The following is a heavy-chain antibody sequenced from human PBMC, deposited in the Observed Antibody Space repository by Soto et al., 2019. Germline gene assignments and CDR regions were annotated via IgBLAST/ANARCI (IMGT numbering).Heavy chain of an antibody. Sequence: EVQLVESGGGLVKPGESLRLSCAASGFPFNNAWMNWVRHTPGKGLEWVGRIISRADGGTTDYAAPVKGRFNISRDDSKNSLSLHMLSQEAEDTALYYCTTALLRGPDGTTCRWGQRTLVTVSS. CDR3: TTALLRGPDGTTCR. D-gene: IGHD1-1*01. V-gene: IGHV3-15*07. CDR1: GFPFNNAW. J-gene: IGHJ4*02. CDR2: IISRADGGTT.